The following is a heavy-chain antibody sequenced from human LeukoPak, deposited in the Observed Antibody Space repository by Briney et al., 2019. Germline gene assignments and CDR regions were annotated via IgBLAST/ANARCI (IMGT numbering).Heavy chain of an antibody. J-gene: IGHJ4*02. V-gene: IGHV3-30*18. CDR2: ISSEGGTE. CDR1: GVTLSPSG. Sequence: PGMSLRLSCAASGVTLSPSGMHCVRQAPGKGLEWVELISSEGGTEHYAYSVKGRFIIFRDNPRNTLYLQMNILRTEDTAVYYCAKEGTPQGSAWYDFWGQGTQVIVSS. CDR3: AKEGTPQGSAWYDF. D-gene: IGHD6-25*01.